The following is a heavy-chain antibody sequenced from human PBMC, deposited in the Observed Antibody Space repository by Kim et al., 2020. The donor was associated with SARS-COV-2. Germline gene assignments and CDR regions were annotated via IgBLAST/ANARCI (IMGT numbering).Heavy chain of an antibody. V-gene: IGHV1-46*01. CDR3: ARDAGPGFDF. D-gene: IGHD6-13*01. CDR2: GSP. J-gene: IGHJ4*02. Sequence: GSPNSAQKFQGRVTMTRDTSASTVYMDLSSLRSEDTAVYYCARDAGPGFDFWGQGTLVTVSS.